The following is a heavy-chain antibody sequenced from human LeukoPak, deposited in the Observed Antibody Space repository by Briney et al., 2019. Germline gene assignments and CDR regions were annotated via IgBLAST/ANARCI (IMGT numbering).Heavy chain of an antibody. CDR2: IYHSGST. D-gene: IGHD3-22*01. Sequence: SQNLSLTCAVSGGSISSGGYSWSWIRQPPGKGLEWIGYIYHSGSTYYNPSLKSRVTMSVDTSKNQFSLKLSSVTAADTAVYYCASGYYDSSGYYPRVGFDYWGQGTLVTVSS. J-gene: IGHJ4*02. CDR1: GGSISSGGYS. CDR3: ASGYYDSSGYYPRVGFDY. V-gene: IGHV4-30-2*01.